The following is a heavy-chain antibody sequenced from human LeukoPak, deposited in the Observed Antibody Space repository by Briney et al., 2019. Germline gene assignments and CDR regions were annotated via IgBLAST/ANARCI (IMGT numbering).Heavy chain of an antibody. CDR1: GGTFSSYA. Sequence: ASVKVSCKASGGTFSSYAISWVRQAPGQGLEWMGWINPNSGGTNYAQKFQGRVTMTRDTSISTAYMELSRLRSDDTAVYYCALEAGSGGYWGQGTLVTVSS. D-gene: IGHD6-19*01. CDR2: INPNSGGT. CDR3: ALEAGSGGY. V-gene: IGHV1-2*02. J-gene: IGHJ4*02.